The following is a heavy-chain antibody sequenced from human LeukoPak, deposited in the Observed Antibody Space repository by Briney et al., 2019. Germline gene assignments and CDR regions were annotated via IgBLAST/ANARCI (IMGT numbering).Heavy chain of an antibody. CDR2: ISGSGGST. CDR1: GFTFSSYA. CDR3: ADDSRSSGYYTSSDY. Sequence: GGSLRLSCAASGFTFSSYAMSWVRQAPGKGLEWVSAISGSGGSTYYADSVKGRFTISRDNSKNTLYLQMNSLRAEDTAVYSCADDSRSSGYYTSSDYWGQGALVTVSS. J-gene: IGHJ4*02. D-gene: IGHD3-22*01. V-gene: IGHV3-23*01.